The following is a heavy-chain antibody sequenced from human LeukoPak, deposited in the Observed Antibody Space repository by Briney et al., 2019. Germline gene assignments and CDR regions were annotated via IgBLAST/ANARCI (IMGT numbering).Heavy chain of an antibody. V-gene: IGHV3-21*01. J-gene: IGHJ4*02. CDR2: IGSSSNYI. CDR1: GFTFSSYS. Sequence: PGGSLRLSCAASGFTFSSYSMNWVRQAPGKGLEWVSSIGSSSNYIYYADSVKGRFTISRDNAKNSLYLQMNSLRDEDTAVYYCARAQTYYGSGSYLYWGQGTLVTVSS. D-gene: IGHD3-10*01. CDR3: ARAQTYYGSGSYLY.